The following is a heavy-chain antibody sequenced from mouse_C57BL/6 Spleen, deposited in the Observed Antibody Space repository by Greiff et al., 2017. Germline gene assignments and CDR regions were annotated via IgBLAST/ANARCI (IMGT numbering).Heavy chain of an antibody. D-gene: IGHD3-2*02. CDR1: GYTFTSYW. V-gene: IGHV1-52*01. CDR2: IDPSDSET. J-gene: IGHJ4*01. Sequence: QVQLQQPGAELVRPGSSVKLSCKASGYTFTSYWMHWVKQRPIQGLEWIGNIDPSDSETHYNQKFKDKATLTVDKSSSTAYMQLSSLTSEDSAVYYCARLHSSGYDYAMDYWGQGTSVTVSS. CDR3: ARLHSSGYDYAMDY.